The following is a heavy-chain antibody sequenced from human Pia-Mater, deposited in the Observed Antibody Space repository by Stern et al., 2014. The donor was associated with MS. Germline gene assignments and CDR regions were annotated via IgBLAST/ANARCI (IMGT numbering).Heavy chain of an antibody. D-gene: IGHD3-9*01. CDR1: GGTFNVYA. Sequence: VQLEESGAEVKKPGPSVKVSCKASGGTFNVYAINWLRQAPGQGLEWMGGIIPIFGPTNYAQKFQGRVTITADESTRTSSMQLSSLRYDDTAVYYCARDGRHTDNYGLDVWGQGTTVTVSS. V-gene: IGHV1-69*01. J-gene: IGHJ6*02. CDR2: IIPIFGPT. CDR3: ARDGRHTDNYGLDV.